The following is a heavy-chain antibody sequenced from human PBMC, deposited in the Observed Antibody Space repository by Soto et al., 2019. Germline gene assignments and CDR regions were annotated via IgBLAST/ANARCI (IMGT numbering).Heavy chain of an antibody. CDR2: IYYSGST. V-gene: IGHV4-59*08. D-gene: IGHD1-1*01. CDR3: ARTSKAGTIYY. J-gene: IGHJ4*02. CDR1: GGSISSYY. Sequence: SETLSLTCTVSGGSISSYYWSWIRQPPGKGLEWIGYIYYSGSTNYNPSLKSRVTISVDTSKNQFSLKLSSVTAADTAVYYCARTSKAGTIYYWGKGTLVPVSS.